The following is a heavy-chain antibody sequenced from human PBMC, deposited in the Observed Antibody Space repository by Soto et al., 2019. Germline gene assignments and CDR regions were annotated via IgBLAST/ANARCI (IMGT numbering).Heavy chain of an antibody. V-gene: IGHV3-7*01. CDR1: GFTFSNYY. CDR2: IKHDGSEK. D-gene: IGHD2-15*01. Sequence: GGSLRLSCAASGFTFSNYYMNWVRQAPGKGLEWVANIKHDGSEKYYVDSVKGRFTISRDNAKSSLYLQMNSLRAEDTAIYYCARDRGYCSGGTCYTVLEYWGQGTLVTVSS. J-gene: IGHJ4*02. CDR3: ARDRGYCSGGTCYTVLEY.